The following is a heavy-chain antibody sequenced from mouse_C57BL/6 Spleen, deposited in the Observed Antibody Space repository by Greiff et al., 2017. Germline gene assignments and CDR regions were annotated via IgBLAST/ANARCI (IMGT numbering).Heavy chain of an antibody. Sequence: EVQLVESGGGLVQPGGSMKLSCAASGFTFSDAWMDWVRQSPEKGLEWVAEIRNKANNHATYYAESVKGRFTISRDDSKSSVYLQMNSLRAEDTGIYYCTRPGAAQATFAYWGQGTLVTVSA. CDR2: IRNKANNHAT. D-gene: IGHD3-2*02. V-gene: IGHV6-6*01. J-gene: IGHJ3*01. CDR3: TRPGAAQATFAY. CDR1: GFTFSDAW.